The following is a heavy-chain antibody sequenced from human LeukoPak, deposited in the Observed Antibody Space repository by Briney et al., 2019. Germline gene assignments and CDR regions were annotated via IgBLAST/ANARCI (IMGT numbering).Heavy chain of an antibody. CDR3: AKVRRQHLVLNWFDA. J-gene: IGHJ5*02. D-gene: IGHD6-13*01. V-gene: IGHV3-21*01. Sequence: GGSLRLSCAVSGFTFSSYTMNWVRQAPGKGLEWVSSISGPSSFIYYADSVKGRFTISRDNAKKSLYLQMNSLSAEDTAVYYCAKVRRQHLVLNWFDAWGQGTLVTVSS. CDR1: GFTFSSYT. CDR2: ISGPSSFI.